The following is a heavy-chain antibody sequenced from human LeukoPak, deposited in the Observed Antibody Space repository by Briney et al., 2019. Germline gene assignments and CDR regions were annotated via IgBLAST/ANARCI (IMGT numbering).Heavy chain of an antibody. CDR2: IYPGDSDT. CDR1: GYIFTTYW. CDR3: ARPAIAAAGSGFDI. V-gene: IGHV5-51*01. D-gene: IGHD6-13*01. J-gene: IGHJ3*02. Sequence: HGESLKISCQGSGYIFTTYWIAWVRQMPGKDLEWMGIIYPGDSDTRYSPSFQGQVTISADKSISTAYLHWSSLKASDTAMYYCARPAIAAAGSGFDIWGQGTMVIVSS.